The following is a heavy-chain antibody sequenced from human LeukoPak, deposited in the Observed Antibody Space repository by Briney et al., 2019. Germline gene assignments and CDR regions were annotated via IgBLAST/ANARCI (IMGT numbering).Heavy chain of an antibody. Sequence: PSETLSLTCTVSGGSISSGGYYWSWIRQHPGKGLEWIGYIYYSGSTYYNPSLRSRVTISVDTSKNQFSLKLSSVTAADTAVYYCARGARRQITMTRGYYYYGMDVWGQGTTVTVSS. CDR3: ARGARRQITMTRGYYYYGMDV. J-gene: IGHJ6*02. D-gene: IGHD3-22*01. CDR2: IYYSGST. V-gene: IGHV4-31*03. CDR1: GGSISSGGYY.